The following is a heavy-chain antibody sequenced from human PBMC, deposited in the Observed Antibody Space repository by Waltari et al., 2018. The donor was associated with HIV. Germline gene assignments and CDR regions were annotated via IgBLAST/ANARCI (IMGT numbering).Heavy chain of an antibody. J-gene: IGHJ5*02. V-gene: IGHV4-34*01. CDR1: GGSFSGYY. Sequence: GLLKPSETLSLTCAVYGGSFSGYYWSWIRRPPGKGLEWIGESNHSGSTNDNPSLKSRVATSVDTSKHQFSLKLSSVTAADMAVYYCARGGLWSRGYLAHWGQGTLVTVSS. CDR3: ARGGLWSRGYLAH. CDR2: SNHSGST. D-gene: IGHD3-22*01.